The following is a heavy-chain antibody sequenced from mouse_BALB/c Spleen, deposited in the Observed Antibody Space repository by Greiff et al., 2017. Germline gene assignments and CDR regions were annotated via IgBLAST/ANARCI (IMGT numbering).Heavy chain of an antibody. J-gene: IGHJ4*01. D-gene: IGHD2-2*01. CDR2: IDPANGNT. V-gene: IGHV14-3*02. CDR3: APIYYGYDDAMDY. Sequence: VQLQQSGAELVKPGASVKLSCTASGFNIKDTYMHWVKQRPEQGLEWIGRIDPANGNTKYDPKFQGKATITADTSSNTAYLQLSSLTSEDTAVYYFAPIYYGYDDAMDYWGQGTSVTVSS. CDR1: GFNIKDTY.